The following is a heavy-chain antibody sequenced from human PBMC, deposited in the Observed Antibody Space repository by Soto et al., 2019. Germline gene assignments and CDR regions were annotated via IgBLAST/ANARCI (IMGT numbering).Heavy chain of an antibody. D-gene: IGHD2-21*01. CDR3: SSPVAGRTRSEY. CDR2: IRSKGKNNGT. V-gene: IGHV3-73*01. J-gene: IGHJ4*02. CDR1: GFTLSGSA. Sequence: EVQLVESGGGLVQPGGSLKLSCAASGFTLSGSAVQWVRQASGKGQEWVGGIRSKGKNNGTAYSASVKGSFTISRDDSKNTAYLQMRSLTTDDTAVYYCSSPVAGRTRSEYWGQGTLVCVSS.